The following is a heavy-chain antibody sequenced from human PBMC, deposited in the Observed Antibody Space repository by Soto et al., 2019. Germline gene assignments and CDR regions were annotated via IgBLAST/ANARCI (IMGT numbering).Heavy chain of an antibody. CDR1: SGSITTSVL. CDR3: VGGRDYDY. J-gene: IGHJ4*02. CDR2: IAHDGHT. V-gene: IGHV4-4*02. Sequence: SETLSLTCDVSSGSITTSVLWTWVRQFPGKGLEWIGEIAHDGHTNYNPSLSGRVTMSVDLSNSQFSLNVASVTAADTAVYFCVGGRDYDYWGQGTLVTVSS. D-gene: IGHD1-26*01.